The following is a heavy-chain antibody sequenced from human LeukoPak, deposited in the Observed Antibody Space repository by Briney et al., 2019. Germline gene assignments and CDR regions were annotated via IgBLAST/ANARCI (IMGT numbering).Heavy chain of an antibody. CDR2: IIPILGIA. CDR1: GGTFSSYA. V-gene: IGHV1-69*04. CDR3: ARGVHYYGSGSNFDY. Sequence: SVKVSCKASGGTFSSYAISWVRQAPGQGLEWMGRIIPILGIANYAQKFQGRVTITADKSTSTAYMELSSLRSEDTAVYYCARGVHYYGSGSNFDYWGQGTLVTVSS. J-gene: IGHJ4*02. D-gene: IGHD3-10*01.